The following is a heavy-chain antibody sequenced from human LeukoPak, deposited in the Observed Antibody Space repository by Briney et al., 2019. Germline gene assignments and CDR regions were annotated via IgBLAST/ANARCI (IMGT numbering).Heavy chain of an antibody. CDR3: ARRDGASYWYFDL. Sequence: PSETLSLTCAVSGYSISSGYYWGWIRQPPGKGLEWIGSIYHSGSTYYNPSLKSRVTISVGTSKNQFSLKLSSVTAADTAVYYCARRDGASYWYFDLWGQGTLVTVSS. CDR1: GYSISSGYY. CDR2: IYHSGST. V-gene: IGHV4-38-2*01. J-gene: IGHJ2*01. D-gene: IGHD1-26*01.